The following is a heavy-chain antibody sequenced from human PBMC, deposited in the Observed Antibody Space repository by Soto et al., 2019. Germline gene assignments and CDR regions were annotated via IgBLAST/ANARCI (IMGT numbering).Heavy chain of an antibody. CDR2: ISAYNGNT. CDR3: ARRFGVIMVHDMEDGGVGSWFDT. D-gene: IGHD2-8*01. V-gene: IGHV1-18*01. CDR1: GYTFTSYG. Sequence: ASVKVSCKASGYTFTSYGISWVRQAPGQGLEWMGWISAYNGNTNYAQKLQGRVTMTTDTSTSTAYMELRSLRSDDTAVYYCARRFGVIMVHDMEDGGVGSWFDTWGQGTLATVSS. J-gene: IGHJ5*02.